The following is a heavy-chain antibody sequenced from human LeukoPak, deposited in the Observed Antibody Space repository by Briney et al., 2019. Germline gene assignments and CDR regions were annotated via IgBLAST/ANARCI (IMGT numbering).Heavy chain of an antibody. Sequence: PGGSLRLSCAAPGFTFSSYWMSWVRQAPGKGLEWVANIKKDGSEKYYVDSVKGRFTISRDNAKNSLYLQMNSLRVEDTAVYYCEGSAGYWGQGTLVTVSS. CDR1: GFTFSSYW. D-gene: IGHD6-19*01. V-gene: IGHV3-7*01. CDR3: EGSAGY. CDR2: IKKDGSEK. J-gene: IGHJ4*02.